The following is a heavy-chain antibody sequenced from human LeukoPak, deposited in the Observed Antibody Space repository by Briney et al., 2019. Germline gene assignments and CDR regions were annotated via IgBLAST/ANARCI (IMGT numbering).Heavy chain of an antibody. J-gene: IGHJ4*02. D-gene: IGHD6-13*01. V-gene: IGHV3-11*01. CDR1: GFTFSDYY. CDR3: AKDSSTYYFDY. CDR2: ISSSGSTI. Sequence: GGSLRLSCAASGFTFSDYYMSWIRQAPGKGLEWVSYISSSGSTIYYADSVKGRFTISRDNAKNSLYLQMNSLRAEDTAVYYCAKDSSTYYFDYWGQGTLVAVSS.